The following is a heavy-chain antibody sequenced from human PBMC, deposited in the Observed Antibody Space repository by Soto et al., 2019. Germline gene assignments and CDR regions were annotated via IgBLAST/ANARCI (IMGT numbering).Heavy chain of an antibody. D-gene: IGHD3-16*01. CDR1: GDSVSSNSAA. CDR3: AKDRRAGGNSAFYFDF. Sequence: SQTLSLTCAISGDSVSSNSAAWNWIRQSPSRGLEWLGRTYYRSKWYNDYAVSVKSRITINPDTSKNQFSLQLNSVTPEDTAVYYCAKDRRAGGNSAFYFDFWGQGAQVTVSS. CDR2: TYYRSKWYN. V-gene: IGHV6-1*01. J-gene: IGHJ4*02.